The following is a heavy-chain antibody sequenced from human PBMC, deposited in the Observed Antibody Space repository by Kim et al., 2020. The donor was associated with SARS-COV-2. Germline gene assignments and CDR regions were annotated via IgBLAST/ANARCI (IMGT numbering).Heavy chain of an antibody. Sequence: GGSLRLSCAASGFTFGHYAMHWVRQAPGKGLEWVSGISWNSGSITYADSVKGRFTISRDNAKDSLYLQLNSLRTEDTAFYYCAKGIQFASSSGYYYYGM. CDR1: GFTFGHYA. CDR3: AKGIQFASSSGYYYYGM. CDR2: ISWNSGSI. D-gene: IGHD6-6*01. V-gene: IGHV3-9*01. J-gene: IGHJ6*01.